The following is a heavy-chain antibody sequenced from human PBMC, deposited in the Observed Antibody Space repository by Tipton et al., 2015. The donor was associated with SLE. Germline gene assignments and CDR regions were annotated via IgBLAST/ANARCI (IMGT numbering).Heavy chain of an antibody. V-gene: IGHV3-53*04. J-gene: IGHJ4*02. D-gene: IGHD1-26*01. CDR2: IYSGGST. CDR1: GFTVSSNY. Sequence: SLRLSCAASGFTVSSNYMSWVRQAPGKGLEWVAVIYSGGSTYYADSVKGRFTISRHNSKNTLYLQMNSLRAEDTAVYYCARGSDSGGYQGMYFDYWGQGTLVTVSS. CDR3: ARGSDSGGYQGMYFDY.